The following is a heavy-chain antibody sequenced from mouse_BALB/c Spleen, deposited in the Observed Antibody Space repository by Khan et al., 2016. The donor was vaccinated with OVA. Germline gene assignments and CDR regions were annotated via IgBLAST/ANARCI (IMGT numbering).Heavy chain of an antibody. Sequence: EVQLQQSGTVLARPGASVKMSCKASGYSFTNYWMHWVKQRPGQGLEWIGAIYPGISDTRYNQKFEGKAKLTAVTSASTAYMEFSSLTNEDSAVYYCTRSYDSYYFAYWGQGTTLTVSS. D-gene: IGHD2-4*01. CDR2: IYPGISDT. CDR3: TRSYDSYYFAY. CDR1: GYSFTNYW. V-gene: IGHV1-5*01. J-gene: IGHJ2*01.